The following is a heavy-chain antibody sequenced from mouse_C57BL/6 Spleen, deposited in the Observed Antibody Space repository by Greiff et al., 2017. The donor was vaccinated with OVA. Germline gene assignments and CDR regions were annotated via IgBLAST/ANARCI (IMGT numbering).Heavy chain of an antibody. J-gene: IGHJ2*01. CDR2: IYPRDGST. CDR1: GYTFTSYD. CDR3: ARGHYYGSSPYFDY. D-gene: IGHD1-1*01. Sequence: QVQLKQSGPELVKPGASVKLSCKASGYTFTSYDINWVKQRPGQGLEWIGWIYPRDGSTKYNEKFKGKATLTVDTSSSTAYMELHSLTSEDSAVYFCARGHYYGSSPYFDYWGQGTTLTVSS. V-gene: IGHV1-85*01.